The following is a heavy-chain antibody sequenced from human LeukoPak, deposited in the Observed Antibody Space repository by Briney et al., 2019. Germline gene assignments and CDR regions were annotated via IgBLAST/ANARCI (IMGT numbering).Heavy chain of an antibody. V-gene: IGHV1-69*05. CDR2: IIPIFGTA. CDR1: GGTFSSYA. Sequence: SVKVSCKASGGTFSSYAISWVRQAPGQGLEWMGGIIPIFGTANYAQKFQGRVTITTDESASTAYMELSSLRSEDTAVYYCAREDDYGPEPSLQYWGQGTLVTVSS. D-gene: IGHD4-17*01. J-gene: IGHJ1*01. CDR3: AREDDYGPEPSLQY.